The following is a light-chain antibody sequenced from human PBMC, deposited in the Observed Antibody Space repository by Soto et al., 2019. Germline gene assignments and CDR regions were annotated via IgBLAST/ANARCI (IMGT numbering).Light chain of an antibody. V-gene: IGKV1-39*01. Sequence: DIQMTQSPSSLSASVGDRVTITCRESQSISSYLNWYQQKPGKAPKLLIYAASSLQSGVPSRFNGSGSGTDFTLTISSLQPEDFATYYCQQSYSTPPITFGQGTRLEIK. J-gene: IGKJ5*01. CDR2: AAS. CDR1: QSISSY. CDR3: QQSYSTPPIT.